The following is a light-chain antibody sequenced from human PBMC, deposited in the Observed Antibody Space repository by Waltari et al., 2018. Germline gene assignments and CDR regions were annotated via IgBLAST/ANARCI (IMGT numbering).Light chain of an antibody. CDR1: RSDVGGYNY. CDR3: CSYAGRYTLV. Sequence: QSALTQPRSVSGSPGQSFTIPCPGTRSDVGGYNYASWYQPPPAKAPKLMIYDVSKRPSGVPDRFSGSKSGNTASLTISGLRTEDEADYSCCSYAGRYTLVFGGGTKLTVL. CDR2: DVS. J-gene: IGLJ2*01. V-gene: IGLV2-11*01.